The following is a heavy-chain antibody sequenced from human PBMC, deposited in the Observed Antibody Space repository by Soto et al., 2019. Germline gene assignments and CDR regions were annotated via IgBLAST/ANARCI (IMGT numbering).Heavy chain of an antibody. CDR2: ISSRGDTT. CDR3: ATESYYHMDV. CDR1: GFSFSSQY. J-gene: IGHJ6*03. V-gene: IGHV3-23*01. Sequence: EVQLLESGGGLAQPGGSLRLTCAASGFSFSSQYTTWVRQAPGKGLEWVSTISSRGDTTFYADSVKGRFTISRDNSKSTLYLQMNSLRVEDTAIYYCATESYYHMDVWGKGTTVTVSS.